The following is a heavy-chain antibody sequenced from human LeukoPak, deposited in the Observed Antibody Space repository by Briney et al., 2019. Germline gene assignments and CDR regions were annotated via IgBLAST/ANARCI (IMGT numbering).Heavy chain of an antibody. CDR3: ARWGPRRLPGGY. Sequence: ASVKVSCKASGYTFTGYYMHWVRQAPGQGLEWMGWINPNSGGTNYAQKFQGRVTMTRDTSISTVYMELSRLKSDDTAVYYCARWGPRRLPGGYWGQGTLVTVSS. D-gene: IGHD3-16*01. CDR1: GYTFTGYY. V-gene: IGHV1-2*02. J-gene: IGHJ4*02. CDR2: INPNSGGT.